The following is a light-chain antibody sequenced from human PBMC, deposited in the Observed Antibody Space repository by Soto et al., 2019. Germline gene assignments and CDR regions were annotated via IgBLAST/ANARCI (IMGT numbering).Light chain of an antibody. CDR2: DAS. CDR1: QSVSSSY. J-gene: IGKJ5*01. Sequence: EIVLTQSPGTLSLSPGERATLSCRASQSVSSSYLAWYQQIPGQAPRLLIYDASNRATGIPARFSGSGSGTEFTLTISSLQPEDFATYYCQHLINYPITFGQGTRLE. V-gene: IGKV3D-20*02. CDR3: QHLINYPIT.